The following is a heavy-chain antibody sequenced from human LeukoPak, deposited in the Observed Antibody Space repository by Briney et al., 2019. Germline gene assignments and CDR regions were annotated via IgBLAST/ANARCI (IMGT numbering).Heavy chain of an antibody. CDR2: ISSRDNLI. CDR3: AREQWFRWEF. V-gene: IGHV3-11*01. Sequence: GGSLRLSCAASGFAVSDYYMNWIRQAPGKGLEWVSYISSRDNLIYYADSVKGRFTISTDNAKNSVYLQLNRLRVEDTAVYYCAREQWFRWEFWGQGILVTVSS. D-gene: IGHD3-10*01. CDR1: GFAVSDYY. J-gene: IGHJ4*02.